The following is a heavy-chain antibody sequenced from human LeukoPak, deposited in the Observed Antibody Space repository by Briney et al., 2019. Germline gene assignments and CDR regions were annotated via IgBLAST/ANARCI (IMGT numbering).Heavy chain of an antibody. CDR2: ISSSGTTI. CDR1: AYPLTNHY. J-gene: IGHJ6*02. V-gene: IGHV3-11*01. Sequence: LSLTCAVYAYPLTNHYWIWIRQPPGKGLEWVSYISSSGTTIYYADSVEDRFTISRDNAKNSLYLHMSSLRADDTAVYYCARHAASAYAYYYAMDVWGRGTTVTVSS. CDR3: ARHAASAYAYYYAMDV. D-gene: IGHD3-16*01.